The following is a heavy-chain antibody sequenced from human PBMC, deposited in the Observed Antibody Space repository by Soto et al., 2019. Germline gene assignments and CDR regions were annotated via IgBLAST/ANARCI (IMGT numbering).Heavy chain of an antibody. CDR1: GFTFSSYA. J-gene: IGHJ6*02. V-gene: IGHV3-23*01. CDR3: EKSRSYYYYGMDV. D-gene: IGHD3-10*01. Sequence: EVQLLESGGGLVQPGGSLRLSCAASGFTFSSYAMSWVRQAPGKGLEWVSAISGSGGSTYYADSVKGRFTISRDNSKNTLYLHMNSLRAEDMAVYYCEKSRSYYYYGMDVWGQGPTVTVS. CDR2: ISGSGGST.